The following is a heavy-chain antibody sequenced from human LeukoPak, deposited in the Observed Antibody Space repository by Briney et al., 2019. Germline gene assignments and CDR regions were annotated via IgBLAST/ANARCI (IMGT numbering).Heavy chain of an antibody. CDR2: ISSSSSYI. D-gene: IGHD2-2*01. J-gene: IGHJ4*02. Sequence: PGGSLRLSCAASGFTFSSYSMNWVRQAPGKGLEWVSSISSSSSYIYYADSVKGRFTISRDNAKNSLYLQMNSLRAEDTAVYYCAKDHCSGTNCYLDYWGQGTLVTVSS. CDR3: AKDHCSGTNCYLDY. V-gene: IGHV3-21*04. CDR1: GFTFSSYS.